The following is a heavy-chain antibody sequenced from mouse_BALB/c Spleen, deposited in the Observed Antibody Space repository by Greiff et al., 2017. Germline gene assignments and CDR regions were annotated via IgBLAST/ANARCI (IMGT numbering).Heavy chain of an antibody. D-gene: IGHD2-14*01. CDR3: ARYRYDEGAFFDY. J-gene: IGHJ2*01. CDR2: IWGDGST. V-gene: IGHV2-6-7*01. Sequence: QVQLKESGPGLVAPSQSLSITCTVSGFSLTGYGVNWVRQPPGKGLEWLGMIWGDGSTDYNSALKSRLSISKDNSKSQVFLKMNSLQTDDTARYYCARYRYDEGAFFDYWGQGTTLTVSS. CDR1: GFSLTGYG.